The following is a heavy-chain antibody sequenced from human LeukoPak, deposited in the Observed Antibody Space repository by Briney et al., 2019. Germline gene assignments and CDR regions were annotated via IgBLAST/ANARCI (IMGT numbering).Heavy chain of an antibody. CDR3: ARFITMVRGRGFDY. CDR2: IYSGGST. Sequence: PGGSLRLSCAASGFTISSNYMSWIRQAPGKGLEWVSVIYSGGSTYYADSVKGTFTISRYNSKNSLYLQMNSLRAEDTAVYYCARFITMVRGRGFDYWGQGTLVTVSS. D-gene: IGHD3-10*01. CDR1: GFTISSNY. J-gene: IGHJ4*02. V-gene: IGHV3-66*01.